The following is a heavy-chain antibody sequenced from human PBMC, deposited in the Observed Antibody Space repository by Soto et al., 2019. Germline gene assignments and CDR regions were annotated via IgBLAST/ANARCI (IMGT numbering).Heavy chain of an antibody. CDR3: ARQRRFGANWFDP. CDR1: GGSISSGRFS. J-gene: IGHJ5*02. CDR2: IYHSGST. V-gene: IGHV4-30-2*01. Sequence: SETLSLTCAVSGGSISSGRFSWSWIRQPPGKGLEWIGYIYHSGSTYYNPSLKSRVTISVDRSKNQFSLKLSSVTAADTAVYYCARQRRFGANWFDPWGQGTLVTVS. D-gene: IGHD3-10*01.